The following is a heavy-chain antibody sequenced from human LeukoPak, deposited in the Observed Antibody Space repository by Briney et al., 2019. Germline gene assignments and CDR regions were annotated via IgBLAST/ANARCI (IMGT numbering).Heavy chain of an antibody. CDR2: ISYDGSNK. V-gene: IGHV3-33*05. D-gene: IGHD2-21*01. J-gene: IGHJ4*02. Sequence: PGGSLSLSCAASGFSFSSYGMHWVRQAPGKGLEWVAVISYDGSNKYYADSVKGRFTISRDNSKNTLYLQMNSLRAEDTAVYYCARAVAPFDYWGQGTLVTVSS. CDR1: GFSFSSYG. CDR3: ARAVAPFDY.